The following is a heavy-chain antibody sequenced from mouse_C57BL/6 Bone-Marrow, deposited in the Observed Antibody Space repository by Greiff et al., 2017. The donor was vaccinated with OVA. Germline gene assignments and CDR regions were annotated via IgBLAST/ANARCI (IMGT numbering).Heavy chain of an antibody. D-gene: IGHD2-2*01. CDR1: GYTFTDYE. Sequence: VQLQQSGAELVRPGASVTLSCKASGYTFTDYEMHWVKQTPVHGLEWIGAIDPETGGTAYNQKFKGKAILTADKSSSTAYMELRSLTSEDSAVDYCTRWLQFYFDYWGQGTTLTVSS. CDR3: TRWLQFYFDY. J-gene: IGHJ2*01. CDR2: IDPETGGT. V-gene: IGHV1-15*01.